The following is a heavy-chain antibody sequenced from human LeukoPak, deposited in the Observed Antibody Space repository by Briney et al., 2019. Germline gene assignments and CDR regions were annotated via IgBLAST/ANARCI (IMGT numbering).Heavy chain of an antibody. Sequence: SETLSLTCTVSGGSISTYYWSWLRQPPGKGLEWIGYVCYSGSTNYNPSLKSRVTISVDTSKNQFSLKLSSVTAADTAVYYCARATTYYYDSSGYYYLDYWGQGTLVTVSS. D-gene: IGHD3-22*01. CDR3: ARATTYYYDSSGYYYLDY. V-gene: IGHV4-59*08. CDR1: GGSISTYY. J-gene: IGHJ4*02. CDR2: VCYSGST.